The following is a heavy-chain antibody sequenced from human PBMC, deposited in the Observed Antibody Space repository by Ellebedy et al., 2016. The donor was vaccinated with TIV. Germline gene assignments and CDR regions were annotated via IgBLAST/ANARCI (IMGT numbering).Heavy chain of an antibody. D-gene: IGHD4-17*01. CDR1: RFSISSYW. V-gene: IGHV3-7*01. J-gene: IGHJ3*02. Sequence: GGSLRLSCAASRFSISSYWMSWVRQAPGKGLEWVANINHDGSEKHYVDSVKGRFTISRDNAKNSLYLQMNSLRVEDTAVYYCATDGSYGDYLSPTHAFVIWGQGTMVTVSS. CDR2: INHDGSEK. CDR3: ATDGSYGDYLSPTHAFVI.